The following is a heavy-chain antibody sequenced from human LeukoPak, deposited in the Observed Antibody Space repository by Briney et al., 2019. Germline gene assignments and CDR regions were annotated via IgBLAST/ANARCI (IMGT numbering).Heavy chain of an antibody. J-gene: IGHJ4*02. Sequence: PSETLSLTCTVSGGSISSYYWSWIRQPPGKGLEWIGYIYYSGSTNYNPSLKSRVTISVDTSKNQFSLKLSSVTAADTAVYYCAREPYGSGSSYFDYWGQGTLVTVSS. D-gene: IGHD3-10*01. CDR3: AREPYGSGSSYFDY. CDR1: GGSISSYY. CDR2: IYYSGST. V-gene: IGHV4-59*01.